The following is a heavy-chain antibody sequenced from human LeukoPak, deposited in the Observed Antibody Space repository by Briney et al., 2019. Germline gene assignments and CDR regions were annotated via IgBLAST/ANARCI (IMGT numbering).Heavy chain of an antibody. CDR3: ARLGDYFDY. D-gene: IGHD3-3*01. CDR1: GGSVSSNNW. J-gene: IGHJ4*02. V-gene: IGHV4-4*02. Sequence: SETLSLTCAVSGGSVSSNNWWSWVRQPPGKGLEWIGSIYYSGSTYYNPSLKSRVTISVDTSKNQFSLKLSSVTAADTAVYYCARLGDYFDYWGQGTLVTVSS. CDR2: IYYSGST.